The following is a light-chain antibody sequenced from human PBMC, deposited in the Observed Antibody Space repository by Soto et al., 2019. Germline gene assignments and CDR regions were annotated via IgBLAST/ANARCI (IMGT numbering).Light chain of an antibody. CDR3: SSFASTHTYV. J-gene: IGLJ1*01. CDR1: SSDVGFYNH. V-gene: IGLV2-14*01. CDR2: EVN. Sequence: QSVLTQPASVSGSPEQSITISCTGTSSDVGFYNHVSWYQQHPGKAPKLLIYEVNNRPSGVSHRFSGSKSGNTASLTISGLQAEDEADYYCSSFASTHTYVFGTGTKVTVL.